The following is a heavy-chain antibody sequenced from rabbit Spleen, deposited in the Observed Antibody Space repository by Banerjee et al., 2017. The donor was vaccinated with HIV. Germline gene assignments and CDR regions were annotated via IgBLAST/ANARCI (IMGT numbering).Heavy chain of an antibody. CDR3: ARAINANDACDL. CDR2: IYIRSGSA. V-gene: IGHV1S43*01. J-gene: IGHJ4*01. CDR1: GIDFSGGYD. Sequence: QELVESGGGLVQPGESLKLSCKVSGIDFSGGYDMCWVRQAPGKGLELIACIYIRSGSAWYASWLNGRFTISRSTSLNTVDLQMTSLTAADTATYFCARAINANDACDLWGPGTLVTVS. D-gene: IGHD6-1*01.